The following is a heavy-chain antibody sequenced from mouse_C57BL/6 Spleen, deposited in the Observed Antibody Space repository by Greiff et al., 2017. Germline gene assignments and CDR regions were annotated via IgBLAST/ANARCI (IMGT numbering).Heavy chain of an antibody. J-gene: IGHJ2*01. CDR3: EKFDYDYGKGYFDY. V-gene: IGHV1-42*01. CDR1: GYSFTGYY. Sequence: VQLQQSGPELVKPGASVKISCKASGYSFTGYYMNWVKQSPEKSLEWIGEINPSTGGTTYNQKFKAKATLTVDKSASTAYMQLKNLTSEDSAVYDGEKFDYDYGKGYFDYWGQGTTVTVSS. CDR2: INPSTGGT. D-gene: IGHD2-4*01.